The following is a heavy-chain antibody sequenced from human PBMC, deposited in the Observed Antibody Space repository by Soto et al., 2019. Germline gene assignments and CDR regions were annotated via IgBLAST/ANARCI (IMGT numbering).Heavy chain of an antibody. CDR1: GYTFTSYG. J-gene: IGHJ6*02. D-gene: IGHD3-22*01. CDR2: ISDSNGNT. V-gene: IGHV1-18*01. Sequence: ASVKVSCKASGYTFTSYGISWVRQPPAQEVEWMGWISDSNGNTNYEQRPQGRGTMTTDTSPSTAYMELRSLGSDDTAVYYCARYQKNSYDSSGYIRYYYYGMDVWGQGTTVTVSS. CDR3: ARYQKNSYDSSGYIRYYYYGMDV.